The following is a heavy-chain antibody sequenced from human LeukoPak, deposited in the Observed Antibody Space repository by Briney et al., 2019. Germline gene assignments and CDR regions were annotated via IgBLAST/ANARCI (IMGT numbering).Heavy chain of an antibody. V-gene: IGHV3-7*01. J-gene: IGHJ3*01. CDR1: GFTVRSNS. Sequence: GGSLRLSCTFSGFTVRSNSWSWVRKAPGKGLKWVANINQDGIEKYYVDSVKGRFTISRDNAKNSLYLQMNSLRAEDTALYYCASHYGSGSYSGDAFDLWGQGTMVTVSS. CDR2: INQDGIEK. D-gene: IGHD3-10*01. CDR3: ASHYGSGSYSGDAFDL.